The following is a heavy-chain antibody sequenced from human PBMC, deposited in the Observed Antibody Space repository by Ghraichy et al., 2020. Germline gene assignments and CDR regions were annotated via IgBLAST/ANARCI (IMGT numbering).Heavy chain of an antibody. D-gene: IGHD2-15*01. CDR3: ARGSDFFDATPHGPDF. Sequence: GESLNISCATSGFTFCYYSMHLVRQAPGMGLECVSYISSSGSTIYYTDSVKGRFTISRDNAKNSLYLQMNSLRDEDTALYYCARGSDFFDATPHGPDFWGQVTLVTVSS. V-gene: IGHV3-48*02. CDR2: ISSSGSTI. CDR1: GFTFCYYS. J-gene: IGHJ4*02.